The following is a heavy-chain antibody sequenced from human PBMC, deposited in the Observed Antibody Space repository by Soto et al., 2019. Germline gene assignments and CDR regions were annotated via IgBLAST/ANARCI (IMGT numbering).Heavy chain of an antibody. V-gene: IGHV6-1*01. CDR1: GDSVSSNSAA. CDR3: ASSIIDFGELLYRGSAYYYMDV. D-gene: IGHD3-10*01. Sequence: LLRQSQTLSLTCAISGDSVSSNSAAWNWIRQSPSRGLEWLGRTYYRSKWYNDYAVSVKSRITINPDKSKNQFYLQLNSVTPEDTAVYYCASSIIDFGELLYRGSAYYYMDVWGKGTTVTVSS. CDR2: TYYRSKWYN. J-gene: IGHJ6*03.